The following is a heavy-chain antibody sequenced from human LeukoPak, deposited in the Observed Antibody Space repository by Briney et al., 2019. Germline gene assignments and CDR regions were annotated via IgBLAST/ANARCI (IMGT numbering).Heavy chain of an antibody. J-gene: IGHJ3*02. CDR2: IDGSGGRGEKT. CDR3: AKVLGYCSSTSCYLGAFDI. CDR1: GFTFSRYA. D-gene: IGHD2-2*03. V-gene: IGHV3-23*01. Sequence: GGSLRLSCEASGFTFSRYAMSWVRQAPGKGLEWVSGIDGSGGRGEKTYYADSVKGRFTISRDNSKNTLFLQMNSLRAEDTAVYYCAKVLGYCSSTSCYLGAFDIWGQGTMVTVSS.